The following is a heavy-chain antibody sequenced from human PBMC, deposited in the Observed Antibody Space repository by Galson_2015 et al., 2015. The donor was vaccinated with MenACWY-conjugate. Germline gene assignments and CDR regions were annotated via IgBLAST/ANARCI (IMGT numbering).Heavy chain of an antibody. D-gene: IGHD6-6*01. J-gene: IGHJ4*02. Sequence: QSGAEVKKPGESLKISCTGSGSTFPSNWIGWVRQMPGKGLEWMGIIYPGDSDTRYTPSFQGHVTISADKSINTAYLQWGSLEASDTAMYYCARQGFGSSSLDYWGQGTLVTVSS. CDR1: GSTFPSNW. V-gene: IGHV5-51*01. CDR3: ARQGFGSSSLDY. CDR2: IYPGDSDT.